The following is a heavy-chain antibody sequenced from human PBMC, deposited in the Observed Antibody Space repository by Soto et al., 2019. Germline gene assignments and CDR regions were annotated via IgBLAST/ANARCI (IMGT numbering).Heavy chain of an antibody. CDR2: ISYDGSNK. J-gene: IGHJ3*02. Sequence: QVQLVESGGGVVQPGRSLRLSCAASGFTFSSYGMHWVRQAPGKGLEWVAVISYDGSNKYYADSVKGRFTISRDNSKNTLYLQMNSLRAEDTAVYYCAKSLGGSSCAFDIWGQGTMVTVSS. CDR1: GFTFSSYG. D-gene: IGHD6-13*01. CDR3: AKSLGGSSCAFDI. V-gene: IGHV3-30*18.